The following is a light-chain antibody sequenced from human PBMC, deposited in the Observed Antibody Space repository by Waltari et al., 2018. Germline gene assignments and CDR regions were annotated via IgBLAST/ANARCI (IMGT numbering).Light chain of an antibody. CDR1: QSVRGT. CDR3: QHYVSLPVT. Sequence: LSPGERATLSCRASQSVRGTLAWYQQKPGQPPRLLIYAASTRATGIPDRFSGSGSGTDFSLTISRLEPEDFAVYYCQHYVSLPVTYGQGTKVEIK. V-gene: IGKV3-20*01. CDR2: AAS. J-gene: IGKJ1*01.